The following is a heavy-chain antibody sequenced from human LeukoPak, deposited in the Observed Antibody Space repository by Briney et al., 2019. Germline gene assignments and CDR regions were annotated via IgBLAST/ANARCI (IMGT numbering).Heavy chain of an antibody. D-gene: IGHD6-19*01. J-gene: IGHJ4*02. CDR3: AREKHLPGIAVAGLDY. Sequence: GGSLRLSCAASGFTFSSYSMNWVRQAPGEGLEWVSSISSSSSYIYYADSVKGRFTISRDNAKNSLYLQMNSLRAEDTAVYYCAREKHLPGIAVAGLDYWGQGTLVTVSS. V-gene: IGHV3-21*01. CDR2: ISSSSSYI. CDR1: GFTFSSYS.